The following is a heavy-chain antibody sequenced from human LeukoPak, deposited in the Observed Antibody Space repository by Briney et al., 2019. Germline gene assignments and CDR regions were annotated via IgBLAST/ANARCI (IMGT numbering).Heavy chain of an antibody. V-gene: IGHV1-18*01. Sequence: ASVKVSCKASGYTFTSYGISWVRQAPGQGLEWMGWISAYNGNTNYAQKLQGRVTMTTDTSTSTAYMELSSLRSEDTAVYYCARGRGLYPHDYGDYKRTLSVYGMDVWGQGTTVTVS. CDR3: ARGRGLYPHDYGDYKRTLSVYGMDV. J-gene: IGHJ6*02. D-gene: IGHD4-17*01. CDR2: ISAYNGNT. CDR1: GYTFTSYG.